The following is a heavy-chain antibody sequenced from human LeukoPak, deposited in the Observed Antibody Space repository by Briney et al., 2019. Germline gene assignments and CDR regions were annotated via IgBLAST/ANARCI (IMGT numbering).Heavy chain of an antibody. CDR3: AEDQKLQPFHY. CDR2: IQFDGSDE. D-gene: IGHD6-13*01. CDR1: GLIFSTYG. J-gene: IGHJ4*02. V-gene: IGHV3-30*02. Sequence: GGSLRLSCVASGLIFSTYGMHWVRQAPGKGLEWVAFIQFDGSDEHYSDSVKGRSTISRDNSKNTLFLQMNNLRTEDTSVYYCAEDQKLQPFHYWGQGTLVTVSS.